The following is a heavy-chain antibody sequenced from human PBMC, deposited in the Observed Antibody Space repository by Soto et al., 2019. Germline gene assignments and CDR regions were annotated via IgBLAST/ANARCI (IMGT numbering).Heavy chain of an antibody. CDR1: GFTFSSYA. D-gene: IGHD3-16*02. CDR3: AKDLPYDYVWGSYRPIFYYYGMDV. Sequence: GGSLRLSCAASGFTFSSYAMSWVRQAPGKGLEWVSVISGSEGSTYYADSVKGRFIISRDNSKNTLYLQMKSLRAEDTAVYYCAKDLPYDYVWGSYRPIFYYYGMDVWGQGTTVTISS. J-gene: IGHJ6*02. V-gene: IGHV3-23*01. CDR2: ISGSEGST.